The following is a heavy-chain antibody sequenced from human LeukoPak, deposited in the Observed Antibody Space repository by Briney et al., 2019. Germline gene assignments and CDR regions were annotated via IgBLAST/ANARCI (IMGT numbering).Heavy chain of an antibody. D-gene: IGHD3-22*01. CDR3: ARDFLHDSSGYDAFDI. Sequence: PSETLSLTCTVSGGSVSSGSYYWSWLRQPPGKGLEWIGYLHYSGYTYHNPSLKSRITTSIDTSKNQFSLKLSSVTAADTAVYYCARDFLHDSSGYDAFDIWGPGTMVTVSS. J-gene: IGHJ3*02. CDR2: LHYSGYT. CDR1: GGSVSSGSYY. V-gene: IGHV4-30-4*08.